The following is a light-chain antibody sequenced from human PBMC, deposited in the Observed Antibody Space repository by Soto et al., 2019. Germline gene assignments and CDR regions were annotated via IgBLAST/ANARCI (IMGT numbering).Light chain of an antibody. V-gene: IGKV1-9*01. Sequence: IWMTQSPSLLSASTGDRVTITCRASQGISSYLAWYQQKQGKXPKLLIYAASTLQSGVPSRFSGSGSGTELTITISSLQPEDFETYYCQQLNSYPITFGQGTRLEIK. CDR2: AAS. CDR1: QGISSY. J-gene: IGKJ5*01. CDR3: QQLNSYPIT.